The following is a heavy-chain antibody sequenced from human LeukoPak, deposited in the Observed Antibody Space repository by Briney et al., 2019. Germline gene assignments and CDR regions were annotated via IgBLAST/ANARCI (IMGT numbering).Heavy chain of an antibody. Sequence: SETLSLTCAVYGGSFSGYYWSWIRQPPGNGLEWIGEINHSGSTNYNPSLKSRVTISLDTSKNQFSLKLSSVTAADTAVYYCARGKWIQLWLLDYWGQGTLVTVSS. CDR1: GGSFSGYY. CDR3: ARGKWIQLWLLDY. J-gene: IGHJ4*02. D-gene: IGHD5-18*01. CDR2: INHSGST. V-gene: IGHV4-34*01.